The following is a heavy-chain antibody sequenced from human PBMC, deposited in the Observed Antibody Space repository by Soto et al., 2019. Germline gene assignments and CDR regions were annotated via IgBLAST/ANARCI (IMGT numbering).Heavy chain of an antibody. Sequence: QITLKESGPTLVKPTQTLTLTCTFSGFSLSTSGVGVGWIRQPPGKALEWLALIYWDDDKRYSPSLKSRLTITQDTSKNQVVLTMTNMDPVDTATYYCAHIRRIIWRLPERLYYFDYWGQGTLVTVSS. CDR2: IYWDDDK. J-gene: IGHJ4*02. CDR3: AHIRRIIWRLPERLYYFDY. CDR1: GFSLSTSGVG. V-gene: IGHV2-5*02. D-gene: IGHD1-1*01.